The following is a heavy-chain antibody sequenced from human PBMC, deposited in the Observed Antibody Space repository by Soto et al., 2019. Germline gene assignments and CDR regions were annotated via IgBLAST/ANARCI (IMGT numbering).Heavy chain of an antibody. CDR3: ARDYCAYDS. CDR1: GASVSSDTYY. CDR2: IYLSGIT. V-gene: IGHV4-61*01. J-gene: IGHJ5*01. D-gene: IGHD2-21*01. Sequence: SETLSLTCTVSGASVSSDTYYWTWIRQSPGKGLEWIGYIYLSGITNYNPSLKSRVTISVDTSKNQFSLKMSSVTAADTAVYYCARDYCAYDSWGQGALVTVSS.